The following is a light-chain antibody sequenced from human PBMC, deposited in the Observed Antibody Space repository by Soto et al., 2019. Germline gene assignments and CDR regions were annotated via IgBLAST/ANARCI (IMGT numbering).Light chain of an antibody. CDR1: QSLVHSDGRTY. Sequence: DIVMTQTPLSSPVTLGQPASISCRSSQSLVHSDGRTYLSWLQQRPGQPPRHLIYKITNGFSGVPGRFSGSGAGTDFTLKIGGGEAEDVGVYVGMHMTRVPWTFGGGTEVEIK. V-gene: IGKV2-24*01. CDR3: MHMTRVPWT. J-gene: IGKJ1*01. CDR2: KIT.